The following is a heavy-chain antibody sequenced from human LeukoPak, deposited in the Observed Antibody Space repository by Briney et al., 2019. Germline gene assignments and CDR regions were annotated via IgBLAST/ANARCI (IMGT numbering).Heavy chain of an antibody. CDR3: AREDGSGSYAIGY. CDR2: IYSGGST. CDR1: GFTFSSNY. D-gene: IGHD3-10*01. Sequence: PGGSLRLSCAASGFTFSSNYMSWVRQAPGKGLEWVSVIYSGGSTYYSDSVKGRFTISRDNSKNTLYLQMNSLRAEDTAVYYCAREDGSGSYAIGYWGQGTLVTVSS. J-gene: IGHJ4*02. V-gene: IGHV3-66*01.